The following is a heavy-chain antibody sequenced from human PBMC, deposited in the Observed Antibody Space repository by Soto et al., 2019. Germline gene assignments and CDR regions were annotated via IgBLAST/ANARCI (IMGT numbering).Heavy chain of an antibody. V-gene: IGHV3-48*01. CDR1: GVTLSSYS. D-gene: IGHD6-13*01. J-gene: IGHJ4*02. CDR3: ARASSWPPYYIDC. CDR2: ISYSSDTI. Sequence: GGSLRLSCAASGVTLSSYSMNWVRQAPGKGLEWVSYISYSSDTIYYADSVRGRFTISRDNARNSLSLQMDSLRAEDTAVYYYARASSWPPYYIDCWGRRTLVTVSS.